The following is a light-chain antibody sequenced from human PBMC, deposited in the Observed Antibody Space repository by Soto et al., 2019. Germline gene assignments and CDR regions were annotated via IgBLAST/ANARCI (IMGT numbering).Light chain of an antibody. CDR1: QGIGSA. CDR2: AAS. Sequence: DIQMTQSPSSLSASVGDRVTITCRASQGIGSALGWYQQKPRKAPKRLIYAASSLQSGVPSRFIGSGSGTEFTLTISSLQPEDFATDYCLQHNSYPPTFGGGTKVEIK. V-gene: IGKV1-17*01. J-gene: IGKJ4*01. CDR3: LQHNSYPPT.